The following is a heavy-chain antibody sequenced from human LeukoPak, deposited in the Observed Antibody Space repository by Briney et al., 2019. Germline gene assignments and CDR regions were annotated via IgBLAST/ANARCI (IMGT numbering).Heavy chain of an antibody. CDR3: ARVLRGYYYYGMDV. V-gene: IGHV1-8*01. D-gene: IGHD2-15*01. J-gene: IGHJ6*02. CDR1: GYTFTSYD. CDR2: MNPNSGNT. Sequence: ASVKVSCKASGYTFTSYDINWVRQATGQGLEWMGWMNPNSGNTGYAQKFQGRVTMTRNTSISTAYMELSSLRSEDTAVYYCARVLRGYYYYGMDVWGQGTTVTVSS.